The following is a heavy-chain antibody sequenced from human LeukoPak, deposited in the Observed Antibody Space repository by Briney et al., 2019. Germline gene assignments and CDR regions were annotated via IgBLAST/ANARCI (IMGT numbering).Heavy chain of an antibody. J-gene: IGHJ6*02. CDR1: GFTFDDYA. D-gene: IGHD3-9*01. CDR2: ISWNSGSI. CDR3: AKDVSRPPGDILTGHIRTYYYGMDV. Sequence: PGRSLRLSCAASGFTFDDYAMHWVRQAPGKGLEWVSGISWNSGSIGYADSVKGRFTISRDNAKNSLYLQMNSLRAEDTALYYCAKDVSRPPGDILTGHIRTYYYGMDVWGQGTTVTVSS. V-gene: IGHV3-9*01.